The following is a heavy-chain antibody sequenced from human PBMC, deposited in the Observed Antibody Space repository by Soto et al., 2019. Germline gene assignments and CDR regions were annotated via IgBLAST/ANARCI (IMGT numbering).Heavy chain of an antibody. D-gene: IGHD3-22*01. CDR2: ISYDGSNK. V-gene: IGHV3-30*18. Sequence: GESLKISCAASGLTFRCYWMHWVRQAPGKGLEWVAVISYDGSNKYYADSVKGRFTISRDNSKNTLYLQMNSLRAEDTAVYYCAKEWVYDSSGWSFDYWGQGTLVTVSS. J-gene: IGHJ4*02. CDR1: GLTFRCYW. CDR3: AKEWVYDSSGWSFDY.